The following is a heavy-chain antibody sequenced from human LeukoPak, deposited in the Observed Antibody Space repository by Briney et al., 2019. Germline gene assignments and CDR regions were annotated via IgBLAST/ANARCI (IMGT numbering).Heavy chain of an antibody. D-gene: IGHD6-6*01. CDR3: ARDRGGLIAARTSYYFDY. V-gene: IGHV1-2*06. J-gene: IGHJ4*02. CDR2: INPNSGGT. Sequence: ASVKVSCKASGYTFTGYYMHWVRQAPGQGLEWMGRINPNSGGTNYAQKFQGRVTMTRDTSISTAYMELSSLRSEDTAVYYCARDRGGLIAARTSYYFDYWGQGTLVTVSS. CDR1: GYTFTGYY.